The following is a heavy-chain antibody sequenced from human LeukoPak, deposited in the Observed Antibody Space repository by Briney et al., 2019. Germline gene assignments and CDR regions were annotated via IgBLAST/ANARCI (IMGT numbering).Heavy chain of an antibody. Sequence: PSETLSLTCTVSGGSITSSSYYWAWIRQPPGKGLEWIGSIYYSGSTYHNPSLKSRVTISIDTSKNQFSLKLSSVTAADTAVYYCARRSYSSGWYIGYWGQGTLVTVSS. CDR3: ARRSYSSGWYIGY. CDR2: IYYSGST. CDR1: GGSITSSSYY. J-gene: IGHJ4*02. V-gene: IGHV4-39*07. D-gene: IGHD6-19*01.